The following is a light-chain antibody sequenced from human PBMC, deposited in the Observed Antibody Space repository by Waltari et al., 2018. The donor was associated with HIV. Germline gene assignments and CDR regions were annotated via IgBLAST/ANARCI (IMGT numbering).Light chain of an antibody. CDR3: SSYTSSSTWV. J-gene: IGLJ3*02. Sequence: QSALTPPASVSGSPGQSITITCIGTSSDVGGYNYVSWYQQHPGTAPKLLIYEVRSRPAGVSNRFSGSKSGNTASLTISVLQAEDEADDYCSSYTSSSTWVFGGGTKLTVL. CDR2: EVR. V-gene: IGLV2-14*01. CDR1: SSDVGGYNY.